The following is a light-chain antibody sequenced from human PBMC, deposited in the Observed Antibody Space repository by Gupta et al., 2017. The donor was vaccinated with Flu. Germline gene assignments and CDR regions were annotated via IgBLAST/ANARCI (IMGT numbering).Light chain of an antibody. J-gene: IGLJ1*01. Sequence: RVTISCSGSSSNIGDTTGNWYQQLPGTAPKLLIHNNNQRPSGVPDRFSGSKSGTSASLAIXGXQSEDEXDYVCAAWDDSLNAYVLGTGSKVTVL. V-gene: IGLV1-44*01. CDR2: NNN. CDR3: AAWDDSLNAYV. CDR1: SSNIGDTT.